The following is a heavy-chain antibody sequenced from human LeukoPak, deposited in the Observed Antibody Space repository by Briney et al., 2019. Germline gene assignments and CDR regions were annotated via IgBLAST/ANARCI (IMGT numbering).Heavy chain of an antibody. D-gene: IGHD2-8*01. CDR1: GFTFSSYA. V-gene: IGHV3-23*01. J-gene: IGHJ4*02. CDR3: AKDTSIGKYCTNGVCSPFDY. CDR2: ISDSGDYT. Sequence: GGSLRLSCAGSGFTFSSYAMMGVRQAPGQGLEGVSVISDSGDYTSYADSVRGRFTISRDNSRNTLYLQMISLRPEDTAVYYCAKDTSIGKYCTNGVCSPFDYWGQGTLVTVSS.